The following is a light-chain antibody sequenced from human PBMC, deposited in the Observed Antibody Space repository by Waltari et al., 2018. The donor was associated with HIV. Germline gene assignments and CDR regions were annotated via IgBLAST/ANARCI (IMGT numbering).Light chain of an antibody. Sequence: DIQLTQSPYSLSVSEGDRATITCRASQGISNYLAWYQQKPGKVPKLLIYAASTLQSGVPSRFSGSGSGTDFTLTISSLQPEDVATYYCQKYNSAPQTFGQGTKVEIK. CDR2: AAS. J-gene: IGKJ1*01. V-gene: IGKV1-27*01. CDR1: QGISNY. CDR3: QKYNSAPQT.